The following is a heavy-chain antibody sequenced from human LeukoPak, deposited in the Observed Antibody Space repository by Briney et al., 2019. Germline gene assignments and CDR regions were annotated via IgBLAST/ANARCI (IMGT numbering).Heavy chain of an antibody. V-gene: IGHV5-51*01. Sequence: GESLKISCKTSGYSFTSYWITWVPQIPGKGRGWMGIIYPDDSDTTYSPSFQGPVTISADKSINTAYLQWSSLKASDTAMYYCARLGRFGELFLIFDYWGQGTLVTVSS. CDR1: GYSFTSYW. CDR3: ARLGRFGELFLIFDY. CDR2: IYPDDSDT. D-gene: IGHD3-10*01. J-gene: IGHJ4*02.